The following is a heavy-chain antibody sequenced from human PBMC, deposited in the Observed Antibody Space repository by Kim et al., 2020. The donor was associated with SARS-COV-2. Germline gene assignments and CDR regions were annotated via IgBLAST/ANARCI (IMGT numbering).Heavy chain of an antibody. CDR3: ARVPPNQYYFDY. J-gene: IGHJ4*02. CDR1: GYTFTSYG. V-gene: IGHV1-18*01. D-gene: IGHD2-2*01. Sequence: ASVKVSCKASGYTFTSYGISWVRQAPGQGLEWMGGISAYNGNTNYAQKLQGRVTMTTDTSTSTAYMELRSLRSDDTAVYYCARVPPNQYYFDYWGQGTLVTLSS. CDR2: ISAYNGNT.